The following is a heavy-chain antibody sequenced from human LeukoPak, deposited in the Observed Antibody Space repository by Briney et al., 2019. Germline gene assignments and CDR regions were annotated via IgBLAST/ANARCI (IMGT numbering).Heavy chain of an antibody. V-gene: IGHV3-7*04. CDR1: GFTFSSHW. J-gene: IGHJ5*02. D-gene: IGHD6-19*01. Sequence: PGGSLRLSCAASGFTFSSHWMNWVRQAPGKGLEWVANINQDGGVQYYVDSVKGRLTISRDNAENSLYLQMNSLRAEDTAVYYCARGMTVAANWFDPWGQGTLVTVSS. CDR2: INQDGGVQ. CDR3: ARGMTVAANWFDP.